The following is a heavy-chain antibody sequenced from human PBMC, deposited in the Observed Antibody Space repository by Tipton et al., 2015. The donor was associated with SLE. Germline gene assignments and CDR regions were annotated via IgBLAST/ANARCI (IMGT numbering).Heavy chain of an antibody. CDR3: ARSYGDYRDYYGMDV. J-gene: IGHJ6*02. CDR2: IYTSGST. V-gene: IGHV4-61*09. D-gene: IGHD4-17*01. CDR1: GGSISSGSYY. Sequence: TLSLTCTVSGGSISSGSYYWSWIRQPAGKGLEWIGHIYTSGSTNYNPSLKGRVTISVDTSKNQFSLKLSSVTAADTAVYYCARSYGDYRDYYGMDVWGQGTTVTVSS.